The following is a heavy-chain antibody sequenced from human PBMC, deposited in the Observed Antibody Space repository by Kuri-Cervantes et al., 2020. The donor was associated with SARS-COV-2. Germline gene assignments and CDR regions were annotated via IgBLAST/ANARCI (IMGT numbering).Heavy chain of an antibody. CDR2: IYYSGST. Sequence: WVRQAPGKGLEWIGSIYYSGSTYYNPSLKSRVTISVDTSKNQFSLKVTSVTAADTAVYYCARGLVWYFDLWGRGTLVTVSS. CDR3: ARGLVWYFDL. V-gene: IGHV4-39*07. J-gene: IGHJ2*01.